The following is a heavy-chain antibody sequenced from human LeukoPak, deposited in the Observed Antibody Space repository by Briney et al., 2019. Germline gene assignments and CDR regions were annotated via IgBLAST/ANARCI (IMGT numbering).Heavy chain of an antibody. CDR3: ARETFPLLPSFDP. CDR1: GGSISSSSYY. Sequence: SETLSLTCTVSGGSISSSSYYWGWIRQPPGKGLEWIGSIYYSGSTYYNPSLKSRVTISVDKSKNQFSLKLSSVTAADTAVYYCARETFPLLPSFDPWGQGTLVTVSS. CDR2: IYYSGST. D-gene: IGHD2/OR15-2a*01. J-gene: IGHJ5*02. V-gene: IGHV4-39*07.